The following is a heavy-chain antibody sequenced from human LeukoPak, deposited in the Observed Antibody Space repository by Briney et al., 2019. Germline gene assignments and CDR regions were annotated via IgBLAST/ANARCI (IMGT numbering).Heavy chain of an antibody. D-gene: IGHD3-22*01. CDR1: GGSISSSSYY. V-gene: IGHV4-39*01. CDR2: IYYSGST. CDR3: ARHGDSSARGCWFDP. J-gene: IGHJ5*02. Sequence: PSETLSLTCTVSGGSISSSSYYWGWIRQPPGKGLEWIGSIYYSGSTYYNPSLKSRVTISVDTSKNQFSLKLSSVTAADTAVYYCARHGDSSARGCWFDPWGQGTLVTVSS.